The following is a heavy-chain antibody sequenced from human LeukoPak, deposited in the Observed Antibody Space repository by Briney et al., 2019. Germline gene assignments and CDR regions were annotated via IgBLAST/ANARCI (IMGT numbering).Heavy chain of an antibody. D-gene: IGHD6-13*01. CDR1: GGSISSSSYY. CDR2: IYYSGST. J-gene: IGHJ2*01. V-gene: IGHV4-39*01. Sequence: PAETLSLTCTVSGGSISSSSYYWGWIRQPPGKVLEWIGSIYYSGSTCYNPSLTSRVTISVYASSTQSSLKLSYVTAADTAMYYCARQLYSSSWYGSRWYFDLCGRGPLVTVSS. CDR3: ARQLYSSSWYGSRWYFDL.